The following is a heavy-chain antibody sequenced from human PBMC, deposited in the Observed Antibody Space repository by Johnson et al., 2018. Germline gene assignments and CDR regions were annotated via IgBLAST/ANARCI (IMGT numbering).Heavy chain of an antibody. CDR3: ARAVSYCTNGVGYYYYYMDV. D-gene: IGHD2-8*01. V-gene: IGHV3-11*04. Sequence: QVQLVESGGGLVKPGGSXRLSCAASGFTFSDYYMSWIRQAPGKGLEWVSYISSSGSTIYYADSVKGRFTYYRDNPKNSLYLQMNSRRAGDTAVYYCARAVSYCTNGVGYYYYYMDVWGKGTTVTVSS. CDR2: ISSSGSTI. J-gene: IGHJ6*03. CDR1: GFTFSDYY.